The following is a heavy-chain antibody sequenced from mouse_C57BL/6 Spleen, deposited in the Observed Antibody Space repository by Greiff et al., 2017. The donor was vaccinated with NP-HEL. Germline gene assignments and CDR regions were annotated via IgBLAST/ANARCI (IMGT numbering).Heavy chain of an antibody. J-gene: IGHJ4*01. CDR3: ARIWLRRNFYYAMDY. V-gene: IGHV1-26*01. CDR2: INPNNGGT. Sequence: EVQLQQSGPELVKPGASVKISCKASGYTFTDYYMNWVKQSLGKSLEWIGDINPNNGGTSYNQKFKGKATLTVDKSSSTAYMELRSLTSEDSAVYYWARIWLRRNFYYAMDYWGQGTSVTVSS. D-gene: IGHD2-2*01. CDR1: GYTFTDYY.